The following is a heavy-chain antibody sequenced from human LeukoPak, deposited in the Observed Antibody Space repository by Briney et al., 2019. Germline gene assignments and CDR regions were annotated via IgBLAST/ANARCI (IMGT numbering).Heavy chain of an antibody. CDR2: IYSSRTS. CDR1: GGSVSSGGYY. D-gene: IGHD3-16*02. V-gene: IGHV4-61*08. CDR3: ARDLITSGGVIATDF. J-gene: IGHJ4*02. Sequence: PSETLSLTCPVTGGSVSSGGYYWSWIRPPPGKGLKWIGNIYSSRTSNYSPYLNSRITISVDKSNNQFSLRLSSVTAADTAVYYCARDLITSGGVIATDFWGQGTLVTVSS.